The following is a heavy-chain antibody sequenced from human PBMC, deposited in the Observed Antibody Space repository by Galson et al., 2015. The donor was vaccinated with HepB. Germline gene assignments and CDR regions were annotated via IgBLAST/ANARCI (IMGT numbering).Heavy chain of an antibody. CDR1: GYTFTAYF. CDR2: INPNSGGT. J-gene: IGHJ3*02. V-gene: IGHV1-2*02. D-gene: IGHD1-26*01. Sequence: SVKVSCKASGYTFTAYFLHWVRQAPGQGLEWMGWINPNSGGTNYAQRFQGRITMTRDTSINTVYMELSRLTSDDTAVYYCARRVGASGFENWGQGTMATVSS. CDR3: ARRVGASGFEN.